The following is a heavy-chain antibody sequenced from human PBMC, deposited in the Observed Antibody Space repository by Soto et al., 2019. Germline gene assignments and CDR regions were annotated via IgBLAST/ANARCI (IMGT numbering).Heavy chain of an antibody. CDR2: IYWDDDK. Sequence: QITLTESGPTLVKPTQTLTLTCTFSGFSLDTSGVSVSWIRQSPGKALEWLALIYWDDDKRYSPSLKNRLTITKDTSKNQVVLTMTNMDPVDTGTYYCAGRNVNTAMVYWYFDLWGRGTLVTVSS. D-gene: IGHD5-18*01. CDR1: GFSLDTSGVS. CDR3: AGRNVNTAMVYWYFDL. J-gene: IGHJ2*01. V-gene: IGHV2-5*02.